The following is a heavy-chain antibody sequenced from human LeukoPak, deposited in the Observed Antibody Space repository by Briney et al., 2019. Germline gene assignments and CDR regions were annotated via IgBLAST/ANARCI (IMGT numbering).Heavy chain of an antibody. J-gene: IGHJ6*02. D-gene: IGHD1-1*01. CDR2: ISGSGGST. V-gene: IGHV3-23*01. CDR1: GFTFSSYA. CDR3: AKRTGTAIYYYYGMDV. Sequence: PEGSLRLSCAASGFTFSSYAMSWVRQAPGKGLEWVSAISGSGGSTYYADSVKGRFTISRDNSKNTLYLQMNSLRAEDTAVYYCAKRTGTAIYYYYGMDVWGQGTTVTVSS.